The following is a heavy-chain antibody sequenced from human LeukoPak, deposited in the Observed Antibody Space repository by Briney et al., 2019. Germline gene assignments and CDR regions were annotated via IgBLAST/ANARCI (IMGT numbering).Heavy chain of an antibody. CDR2: FDPGDGET. J-gene: IGHJ6*02. V-gene: IGHV1-24*01. CDR3: ATGTQVGGFLEWLSLYGMDV. Sequence: ASVKVSCKVSGYTLTELSMHWVRQAPGKGLEWMGGFDPGDGETIYAQKFQGRVTMTEDTTTDTAYMELSSLRSEDTAVYYCATGTQVGGFLEWLSLYGMDVWGQGTTVTVSS. D-gene: IGHD3-3*01. CDR1: GYTLTELS.